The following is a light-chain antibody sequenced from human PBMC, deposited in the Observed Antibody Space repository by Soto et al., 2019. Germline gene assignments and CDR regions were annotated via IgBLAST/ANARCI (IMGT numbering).Light chain of an antibody. V-gene: IGLV2-14*01. Sequence: QSALTQPASVSGSPGQSITISCTGTSSDVGGYNYVSWYQQHPGKAPKLMIYEVSNRPSGVSNRFSGSKSGNTASLTISGLQAEDEADYYCSSYTSSRGEVFGGGTKVTV. CDR3: SSYTSSRGEV. J-gene: IGLJ2*01. CDR1: SSDVGGYNY. CDR2: EVS.